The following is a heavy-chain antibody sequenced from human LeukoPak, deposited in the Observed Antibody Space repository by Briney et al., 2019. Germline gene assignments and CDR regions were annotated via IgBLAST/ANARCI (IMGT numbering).Heavy chain of an antibody. Sequence: GASVTVSCKASGYTFTSYAMHWVRQAPGQRLEWMGWINAGNGNTKYSQKFQGRVTITRDTSAGTAYMELSSLRSEDTAVYYCARGQWLVSPTDVWGQGTTVTVSS. D-gene: IGHD6-19*01. V-gene: IGHV1-3*01. J-gene: IGHJ6*02. CDR2: INAGNGNT. CDR3: ARGQWLVSPTDV. CDR1: GYTFTSYA.